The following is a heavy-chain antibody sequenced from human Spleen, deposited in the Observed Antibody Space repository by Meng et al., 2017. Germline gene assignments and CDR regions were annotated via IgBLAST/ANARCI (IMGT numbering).Heavy chain of an antibody. CDR3: VRDEDISAAGKLFGDY. CDR1: GYTFTAYW. D-gene: IGHD6-13*01. Sequence: QARPVAAGAVLKNPGASVNVSCKPSGYTFTAYWLHWVRLAPGQGLEWMGRIDPGSGGTQYPQNFQGRVLMTRDTSISTTYMELSGLRSDDTAVYYCVRDEDISAAGKLFGDYWGQGTLVTVSS. J-gene: IGHJ4*02. V-gene: IGHV1-2*06. CDR2: IDPGSGGT.